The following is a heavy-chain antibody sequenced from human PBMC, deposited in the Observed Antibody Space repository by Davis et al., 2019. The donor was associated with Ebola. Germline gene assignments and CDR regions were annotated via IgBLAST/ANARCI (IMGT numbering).Heavy chain of an antibody. CDR1: GFTLGSYW. CDR2: ISPDGTNR. CDR3: ARVGNPSEPWHYYYYGMDV. Sequence: HTGGSLRLSCAVPGFTLGSYWMHWVRQSPGKGLVWVARISPDGTNRNYVNSVKGRFTISRDNAKNTVYLEMNSLRPEDSAEYFCARVGNPSEPWHYYYYGMDVWGQGTTVTVSS. J-gene: IGHJ6*02. V-gene: IGHV3-74*01. D-gene: IGHD1-14*01.